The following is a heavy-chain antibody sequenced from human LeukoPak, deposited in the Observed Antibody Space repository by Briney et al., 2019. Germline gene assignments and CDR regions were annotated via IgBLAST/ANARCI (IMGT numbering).Heavy chain of an antibody. CDR3: AELGITMIGGV. J-gene: IGHJ6*03. CDR1: GFTFSGFG. V-gene: IGHV3-30*02. Sequence: GGSLRLSCAASGFTFSGFGMHWVRQAPGKGLEWVAFIRYDGSTKHYGDSVKGRFTISRDNSKNSLYLQMNSLRAEDTAVYYCAELGITMIGGVWGKGTTVTISS. CDR2: IRYDGSTK. D-gene: IGHD3-10*02.